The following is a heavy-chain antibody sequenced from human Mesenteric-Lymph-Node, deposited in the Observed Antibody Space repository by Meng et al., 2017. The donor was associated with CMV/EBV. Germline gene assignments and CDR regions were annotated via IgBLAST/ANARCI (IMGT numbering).Heavy chain of an antibody. CDR3: ARDILGVYGLRWTTFDP. CDR1: GYSLRRGYY. Sequence: ESLKISCAVSGYSLRRGYYWGWIRQPPGKGLEWIGSISYDGSTYDNPSLKSRVTISVDTSKNQFSLKVTSVTAADTAVYYCARDILGVYGLRWTTFDPWGQGILVTVSS. CDR2: ISYDGST. D-gene: IGHD2-8*01. V-gene: IGHV4-38-2*02. J-gene: IGHJ5*02.